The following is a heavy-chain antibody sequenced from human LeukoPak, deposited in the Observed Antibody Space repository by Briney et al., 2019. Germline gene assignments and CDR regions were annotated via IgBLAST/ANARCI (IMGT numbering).Heavy chain of an antibody. CDR2: ISGSGGST. CDR3: ATTLLRASTYMDV. Sequence: PGGSLRLSCAASGFTFSSYVMSWVRQHPGKGLEWLSGISGSGGSTYYADSVKGRFTISRDNSKNTLYLQMNSLRAEDTAVYYCATTLLRASTYMDVWGKGTTVTVSS. V-gene: IGHV3-23*01. D-gene: IGHD1-1*01. J-gene: IGHJ6*03. CDR1: GFTFSSYV.